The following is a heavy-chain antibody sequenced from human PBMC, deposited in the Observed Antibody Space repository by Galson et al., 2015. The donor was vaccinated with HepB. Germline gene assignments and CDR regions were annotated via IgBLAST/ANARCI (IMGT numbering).Heavy chain of an antibody. CDR1: GFTFSSYW. V-gene: IGHV3-7*03. D-gene: IGHD5-18*01. CDR2: IKQDGSEK. CDR3: ARVSGYSYGYGDYFDY. J-gene: IGHJ4*02. Sequence: SLRLSCAASGFTFSSYWMSWVRQAPGKGLEWVANIKQDGSEKYYVDSVKGRFTISRDNAKNSLYLQMNSLRAEDTAVYYCARVSGYSYGYGDYFDYWGQGTLVTVSS.